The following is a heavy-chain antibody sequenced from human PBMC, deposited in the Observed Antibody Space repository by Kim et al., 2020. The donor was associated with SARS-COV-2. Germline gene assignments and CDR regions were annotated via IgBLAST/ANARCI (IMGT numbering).Heavy chain of an antibody. J-gene: IGHJ6*02. Sequence: SKYYADSVKGRCPISRGNSMNTLYLQMNCLIAADTAVYYCASDPDPYGMDVWGQGTTVTVSS. V-gene: IGHV3-66*01. CDR2: SK. CDR3: ASDPDPYGMDV.